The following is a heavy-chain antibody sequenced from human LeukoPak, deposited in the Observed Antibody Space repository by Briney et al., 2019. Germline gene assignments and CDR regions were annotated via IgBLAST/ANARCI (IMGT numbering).Heavy chain of an antibody. V-gene: IGHV4-34*01. CDR3: ARGLPTWATGQDYYYCYYMDV. J-gene: IGHJ6*03. D-gene: IGHD2/OR15-2a*01. CDR1: GGSFSGYY. Sequence: SETLSLTCAVYGGSFSGYYWSWIRQPPGKGLEWIGEINHSGSTNYNPSLKSRVTISVDTSKNQFSLKLSSVTAADTAVHYCARGLPTWATGQDYYYCYYMDVWGKGTTVTVSS. CDR2: INHSGST.